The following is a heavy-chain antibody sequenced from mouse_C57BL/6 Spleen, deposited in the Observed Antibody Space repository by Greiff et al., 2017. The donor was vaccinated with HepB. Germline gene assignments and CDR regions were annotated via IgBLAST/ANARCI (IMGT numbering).Heavy chain of an antibody. CDR2: INPSSGYT. Sequence: QVQLKESGAELAKPGASVKLSCKASGYTFTSYWMHWVKQRPGQGLEWIGYINPSSGYTKYNQKFKDKATLTADKSSSTAYMQLSSLTYEDSAVYYCASGTMVTTRYFDVWGTGTTVTVSS. CDR1: GYTFTSYW. J-gene: IGHJ1*03. CDR3: ASGTMVTTRYFDV. V-gene: IGHV1-7*01. D-gene: IGHD2-2*01.